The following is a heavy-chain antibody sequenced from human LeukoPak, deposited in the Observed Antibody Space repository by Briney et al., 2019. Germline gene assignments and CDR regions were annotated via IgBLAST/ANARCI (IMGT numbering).Heavy chain of an antibody. CDR2: ITPMFGTA. CDR3: ARNSGYSKNNWFDP. J-gene: IGHJ5*02. CDR1: GGTFSSYA. V-gene: IGHV1-69*13. Sequence: ASVKVSCKASGGTFSSYAISWVRQAPGQGLEWMGGITPMFGTAKYAQKFQGRVTITADESTSTAYMELSSLRSDDTAVYYCARNSGYSKNNWFDPWGQGTLVTVSS. D-gene: IGHD1-26*01.